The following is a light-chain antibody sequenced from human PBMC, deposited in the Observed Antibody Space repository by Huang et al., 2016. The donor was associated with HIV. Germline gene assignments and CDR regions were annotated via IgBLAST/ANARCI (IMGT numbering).Light chain of an antibody. CDR2: GAS. CDR1: QSIRTY. Sequence: DIQVTQSPSSLSASVGDRVTITCRASQSIRTYLNWYQQKPGKAPNLMIYGASSLQRGVPSRFSGSGSGTDFTLTISSLQPEDFATYFCQQSYSTPPTFGQGTKVEIK. V-gene: IGKV1-39*01. J-gene: IGKJ1*01. CDR3: QQSYSTPPT.